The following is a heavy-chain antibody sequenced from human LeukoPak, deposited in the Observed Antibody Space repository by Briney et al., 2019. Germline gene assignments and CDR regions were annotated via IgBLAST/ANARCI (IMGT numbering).Heavy chain of an antibody. J-gene: IGHJ4*02. D-gene: IGHD1-26*01. CDR2: IRYDGSNK. V-gene: IGHV3-30*02. CDR1: GFTFSGYG. CDR3: AKSAVGATLGDY. Sequence: GGSLRLSWAASGFTFSGYGMHWVRQAPGKGLEWVAFIRYDGSNKYYADSVKGRFTISRDNSRDTLYLQMISLRAEDTAVYYCAKSAVGATLGDYWGQGTPVTVSS.